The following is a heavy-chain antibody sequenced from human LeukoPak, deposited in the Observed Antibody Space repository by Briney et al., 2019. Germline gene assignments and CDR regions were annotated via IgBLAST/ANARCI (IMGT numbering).Heavy chain of an antibody. CDR3: ASDQEDGYCSSTSCHRWFDP. Sequence: GASVKVSCKASGYTFTSYGISWVRQAPGQGLEWMGWISAYNGNTNYAQKLQGRVTMTTDTSTSTAYMELRSLRSDDTAVYYCASDQEDGYCSSTSCHRWFDPWGQGTLVTVSS. D-gene: IGHD2-2*01. J-gene: IGHJ5*02. CDR2: ISAYNGNT. CDR1: GYTFTSYG. V-gene: IGHV1-18*04.